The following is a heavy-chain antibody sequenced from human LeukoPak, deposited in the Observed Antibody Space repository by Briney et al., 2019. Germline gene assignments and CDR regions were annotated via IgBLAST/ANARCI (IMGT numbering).Heavy chain of an antibody. CDR1: GFTFRIYG. J-gene: IGHJ4*02. D-gene: IGHD3-16*01. V-gene: IGHV3-7*01. CDR2: IKQDGSEK. CDR3: AREDWGSYGY. Sequence: PGGSLRLSCAASGFTFRIYGMSWVRQAPGKGLEWVANIKQDGSEKYYVDSVKGRFTISRDNAKNSLYLQMNSLRAEDTAVYYCAREDWGSYGYWGQGTLVTVSS.